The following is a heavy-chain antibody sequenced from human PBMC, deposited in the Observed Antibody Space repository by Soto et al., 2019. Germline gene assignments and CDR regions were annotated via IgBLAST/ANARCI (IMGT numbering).Heavy chain of an antibody. CDR1: GFTFRDYY. J-gene: IGHJ4*02. D-gene: IGHD6-13*01. Sequence: GGSLRLSCAASGFTFRDYYMSWIRQAPGKGLEWVSYISGSGSTIYYADSVKGRFTTSRDNANNSLLLQMNRLIAEDSAVYYCAKDNRGIAAASWGPGSHVTVSS. V-gene: IGHV3-11*01. CDR3: AKDNRGIAAAS. CDR2: ISGSGSTI.